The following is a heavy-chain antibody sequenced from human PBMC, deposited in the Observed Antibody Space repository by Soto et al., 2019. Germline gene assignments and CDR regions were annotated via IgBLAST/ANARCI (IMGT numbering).Heavy chain of an antibody. Sequence: GGSLILSCAASGFTFSSYWMHWVRQAPGKGLVWVSHINSDGSSTTYADSVKGRFTISRDNAKNTLYLQMNSLRAEDTAVYYCAKETYYDLWSGSNWFDPWGQGTLVTVSS. CDR3: AKETYYDLWSGSNWFDP. J-gene: IGHJ5*02. D-gene: IGHD3-3*01. CDR2: INSDGSST. V-gene: IGHV3-74*01. CDR1: GFTFSSYW.